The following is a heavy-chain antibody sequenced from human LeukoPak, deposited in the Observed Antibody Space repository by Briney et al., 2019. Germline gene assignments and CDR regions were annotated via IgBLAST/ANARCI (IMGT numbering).Heavy chain of an antibody. J-gene: IGHJ4*02. CDR3: ARLGSSWDFFDF. V-gene: IGHV3-7*01. CDR2: IKQDAGEI. Sequence: GGSLRLSCVASGFTLSGYWMSWVRQLPGKGLEWVANIKQDAGEIRYVDSVKGRFTIPRDNAKNSVYLQMNSLRAEDTGVYYCARLGSSWDFFDFWGQGTLVTVS. CDR1: GFTLSGYW. D-gene: IGHD6-13*01.